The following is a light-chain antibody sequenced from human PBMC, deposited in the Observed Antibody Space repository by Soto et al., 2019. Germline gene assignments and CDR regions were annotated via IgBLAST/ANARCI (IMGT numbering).Light chain of an antibody. CDR1: QSISIW. J-gene: IGKJ1*01. V-gene: IGKV1-5*03. Sequence: DIQMTQSPSTLSASVGDRVTITCRASQSISIWLAWYQQKPGKAPKLLIYKASSLESGVPSRFSGSGSGTKFTLTISSLQPDDFATYYCQQYNSYSVTFGQGTKVDIK. CDR2: KAS. CDR3: QQYNSYSVT.